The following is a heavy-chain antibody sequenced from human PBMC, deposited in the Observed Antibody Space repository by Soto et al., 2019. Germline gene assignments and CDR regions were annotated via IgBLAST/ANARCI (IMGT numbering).Heavy chain of an antibody. V-gene: IGHV3-11*01. CDR3: ARSITIFGVVKYFDY. Sequence: PGGSLRLSCAASGFTFSDYYMSWIRQAPGKGLEWVSYISSSGSTIYYADSVKGRFTISRDNAKNSLYLQMNSLRAEDTAVYYCARSITIFGVVKYFDYWAQRTLVTVSS. CDR1: GFTFSDYY. D-gene: IGHD3-3*01. CDR2: ISSSGSTI. J-gene: IGHJ4*02.